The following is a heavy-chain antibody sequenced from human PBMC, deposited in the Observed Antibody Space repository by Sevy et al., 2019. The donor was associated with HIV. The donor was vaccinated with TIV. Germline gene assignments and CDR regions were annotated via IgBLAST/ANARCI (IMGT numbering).Heavy chain of an antibody. CDR3: ARGLYYYDSSGYSDALDI. CDR2: FYPGNSDV. J-gene: IGHJ3*02. Sequence: GESLKNSCKGSGYIFKNYWIGWVRQVPGKGLEWMGIFYPGNSDVRYSPSFQGHVTISADKSISAAYLQWRSLKASDTAMYFCARGLYYYDSSGYSDALDIWGQGTMVTVSS. D-gene: IGHD3-22*01. CDR1: GYIFKNYW. V-gene: IGHV5-51*01.